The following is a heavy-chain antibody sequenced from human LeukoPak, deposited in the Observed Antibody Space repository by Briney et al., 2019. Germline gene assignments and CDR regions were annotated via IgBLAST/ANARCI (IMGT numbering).Heavy chain of an antibody. CDR1: GFTFSDYY. V-gene: IGHV3-11*04. D-gene: IGHD2-2*01. CDR3: ARQYQLLGYFGD. J-gene: IGHJ4*02. Sequence: PGGSLTLSCAASGFTFSDYYISWIRQAAGKGVAWVSYISSSGSTIYYADSVKGRFTISRDNAKISLYLQMNSLRAEDTAVYYCARQYQLLGYFGDWGQGTLVTVSS. CDR2: ISSSGSTI.